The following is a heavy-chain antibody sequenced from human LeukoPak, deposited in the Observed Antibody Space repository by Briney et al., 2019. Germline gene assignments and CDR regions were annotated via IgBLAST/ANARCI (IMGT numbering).Heavy chain of an antibody. V-gene: IGHV4-59*01. Sequence: SETLSLTCTVSVGSITNDYWNWIRQSSGKQLEWIGSIHYSGTINYSPSLKSRITISLDTSKNQFSLKLSSVTAADTAMYYCATSYDHGWLIGSWGQGTLVTVSS. CDR2: IHYSGTI. D-gene: IGHD3-16*01. CDR1: VGSITNDY. J-gene: IGHJ4*02. CDR3: ATSYDHGWLIGS.